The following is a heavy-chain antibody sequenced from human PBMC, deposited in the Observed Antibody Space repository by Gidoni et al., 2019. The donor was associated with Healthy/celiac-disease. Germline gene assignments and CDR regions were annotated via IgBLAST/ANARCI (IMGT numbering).Heavy chain of an antibody. CDR3: ARDRWDIVVVPAAHDAFDI. D-gene: IGHD2-2*01. V-gene: IGHV3-30-3*01. Sequence: QVQLVESGGGVGQPGRSLRLSCAASGFTFRRYAIPWVRQAPGKGLEWVAVISYDGSNKYYADSVKGRFTISRDNSKNTLYLQMNSLRAEDTAVYYCARDRWDIVVVPAAHDAFDIWGQGTMVTVSS. CDR1: GFTFRRYA. J-gene: IGHJ3*02. CDR2: ISYDGSNK.